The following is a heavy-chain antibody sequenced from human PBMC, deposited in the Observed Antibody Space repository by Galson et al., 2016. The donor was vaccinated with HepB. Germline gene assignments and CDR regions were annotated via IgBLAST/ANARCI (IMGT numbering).Heavy chain of an antibody. CDR3: TRVSGRGAYYDFWTPES. J-gene: IGHJ4*02. CDR2: ISGSGEST. Sequence: SLRLSCAASGFTFRRNAMSWVRQAPGKGLEWVSAISGSGESTYNADSVKGRFTISRDNSINTVFLHMTRLTVEDTAVYFYTRVSGRGAYYDFWTPESWGQGTLVTVSS. V-gene: IGHV3-23*01. CDR1: GFTFRRNA. D-gene: IGHD3-3*01.